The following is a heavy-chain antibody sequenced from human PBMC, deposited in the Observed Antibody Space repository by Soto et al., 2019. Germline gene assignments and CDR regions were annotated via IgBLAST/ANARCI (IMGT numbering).Heavy chain of an antibody. J-gene: IGHJ6*03. D-gene: IGHD3-16*01. Sequence: GGSLRLSCAASGFTFSSYGMHWVRQAPGKGLEWVAVIWYDGSNKYYADSVKGRFTISRDNSKNTLYLQMNSLRAEDTAVYYCARDAQLVWGGNSYYYYYMDVWGKGTTVTVSS. CDR3: ARDAQLVWGGNSYYYYYMDV. CDR2: IWYDGSNK. V-gene: IGHV3-33*01. CDR1: GFTFSSYG.